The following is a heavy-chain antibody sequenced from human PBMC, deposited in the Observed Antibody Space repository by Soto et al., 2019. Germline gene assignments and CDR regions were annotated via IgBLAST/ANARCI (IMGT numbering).Heavy chain of an antibody. CDR3: ARGHFCSDYCYFDV. V-gene: IGHV4-4*07. Sequence: PSETLSLTCTVAGGSISGVYWSWVRQPPGKGLEWIGRIDRRTTTKYNPSLKTRVTMSVDTSTDQYSLKLASMTAADTAVYFCARGHFCSDYCYFDVWGERTPVPVSS. CDR2: IDRRTTT. CDR1: GGSISGVY. J-gene: IGHJ4*02. D-gene: IGHD3-16*01.